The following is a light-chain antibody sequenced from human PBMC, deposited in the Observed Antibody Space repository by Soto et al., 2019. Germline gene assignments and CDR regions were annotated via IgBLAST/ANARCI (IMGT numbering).Light chain of an antibody. CDR2: GPS. CDR1: QSVSSSY. Sequence: EVVLTQSPGTLSLSPGERATLSCRASQSVSSSYLVWYQQKPGQAPRLLIYGPSSRATGIPDRFSGSGSGTDSTLTISRLEPEDFAVYYCQQYGSSPPWTFGQGTKVEIK. CDR3: QQYGSSPPWT. V-gene: IGKV3-20*01. J-gene: IGKJ1*01.